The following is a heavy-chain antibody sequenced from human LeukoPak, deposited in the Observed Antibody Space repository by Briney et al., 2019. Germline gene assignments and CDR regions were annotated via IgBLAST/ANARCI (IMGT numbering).Heavy chain of an antibody. D-gene: IGHD2-15*01. V-gene: IGHV3-30*02. J-gene: IGHJ6*03. Sequence: GGSLRLSCSASGFTFSNYGMHWVRQAPGKGLEWVAFIRYDGTDKYYADSVKGRFTISRDNSKNTLYLQMNSLRPEDTAVYYCAKGVYYCSSSSCPQYYYYMDVWGKGTTVTVSS. CDR1: GFTFSNYG. CDR3: AKGVYYCSSSSCPQYYYYMDV. CDR2: IRYDGTDK.